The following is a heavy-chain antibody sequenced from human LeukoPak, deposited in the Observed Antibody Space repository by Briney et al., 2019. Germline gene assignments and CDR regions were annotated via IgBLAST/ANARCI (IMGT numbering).Heavy chain of an antibody. J-gene: IGHJ4*02. V-gene: IGHV1-2*06. CDR3: ASTGGLTGFFYFDY. CDR2: INPNSGGT. D-gene: IGHD3-9*01. CDR1: GYTFTVYY. Sequence: ASVTVSFTASGYTFTVYYMHWVRQAPGQGLEWMGRINPNSGGTNYAQKFQGRVTMTRDTSISTAYMELSRLRSDDTAVYYCASTGGLTGFFYFDYWGQGTLVTVSS.